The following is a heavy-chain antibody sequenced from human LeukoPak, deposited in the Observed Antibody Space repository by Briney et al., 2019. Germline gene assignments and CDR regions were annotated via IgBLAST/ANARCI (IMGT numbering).Heavy chain of an antibody. V-gene: IGHV4-38-2*02. Sequence: SETLSLTCTVSDYSISSSYYWGWIRQPPGKGLECIGSIYHTGSTYYNPSLKSRVTISVDTSKNHFSLKLSSVTAADTAVYYCARDYSSSWKMDYYMDVWGKGTTVTVSS. CDR1: DYSISSSYY. D-gene: IGHD6-13*01. J-gene: IGHJ6*03. CDR2: IYHTGST. CDR3: ARDYSSSWKMDYYMDV.